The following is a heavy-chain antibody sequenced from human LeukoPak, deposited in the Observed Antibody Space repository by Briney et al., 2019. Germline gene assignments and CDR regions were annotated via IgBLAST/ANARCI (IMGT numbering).Heavy chain of an antibody. J-gene: IGHJ3*02. D-gene: IGHD1-26*01. CDR1: GGSISSGGY. CDR2: IHYTGNT. Sequence: SQTLSLTCTVSGGSISSGGYWSWIRQHPEKGLEWIGYIHYTGNTYYNPSLKSRVSISVDMSQNQFSLNLNSVTAADTAVYYCARGGSEWDRALWIWGQGTMVTVSS. CDR3: ARGGSEWDRALWI. V-gene: IGHV4-31*03.